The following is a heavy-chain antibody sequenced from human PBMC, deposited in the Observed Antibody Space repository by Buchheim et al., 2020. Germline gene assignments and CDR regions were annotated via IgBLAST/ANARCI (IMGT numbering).Heavy chain of an antibody. CDR2: IYWSGKT. V-gene: IGHV4-59*01. CDR3: ARGQSGSPPSYYSMDV. Sequence: QVQLQESGPGLVRPSETLSLTCTVSGGSISIYYWSWIRQTPMQGLEWIGYIYWSGKTDYNPSLKSRAAISLDTSENQLSLKLTAVTAADTAIYFCARGQSGSPPSYYSMDVWGQGTT. D-gene: IGHD1-26*01. J-gene: IGHJ6*02. CDR1: GGSISIYY.